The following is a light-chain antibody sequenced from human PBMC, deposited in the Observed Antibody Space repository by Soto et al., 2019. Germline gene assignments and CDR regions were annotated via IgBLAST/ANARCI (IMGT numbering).Light chain of an antibody. CDR2: GTS. Sequence: DIQMTQSPSSLSASVGDRVTITCRASQSIRSYLNWYQQKPGKAPQVMIYGTSSLQSGVPSRFIGSGSGAEFTLTIRSLHPEDFATYYCQQSYSTPYTFGQGTKLEIK. CDR3: QQSYSTPYT. J-gene: IGKJ2*01. CDR1: QSIRSY. V-gene: IGKV1-39*01.